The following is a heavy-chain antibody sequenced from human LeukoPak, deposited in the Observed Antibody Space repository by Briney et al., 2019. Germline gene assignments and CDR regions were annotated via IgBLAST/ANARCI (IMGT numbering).Heavy chain of an antibody. CDR3: ARHSGSGWQALGY. J-gene: IGHJ4*02. CDR1: GYTPSKYG. CDR2: TSYNCNT. Sequence: ASVKVSCQASGYTPSKYGISWVRQAPGLGLEWTGWTSYNCNTNYAQKFQDRVTMTTDTSTTTAYMELRSLESDDTAVYYCARHSGSGWQALGYWGQGTLVTVSS. D-gene: IGHD6-19*01. V-gene: IGHV1-18*04.